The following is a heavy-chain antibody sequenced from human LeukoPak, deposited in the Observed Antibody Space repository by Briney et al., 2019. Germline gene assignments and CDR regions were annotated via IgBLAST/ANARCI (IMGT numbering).Heavy chain of an antibody. CDR1: GGTFSSYA. CDR3: ARDRPNWGSTDY. CDR2: IIPIFGTA. D-gene: IGHD7-27*01. Sequence: SVKVSCKASGGTFSSYAISWVRQAPGQGLEWMGGIIPIFGTANYAQKFQGRVTMTRDTSISTAYMELSRLRSDDTAVYYCARDRPNWGSTDYWGQGTLVTVSS. V-gene: IGHV1-69*05. J-gene: IGHJ4*02.